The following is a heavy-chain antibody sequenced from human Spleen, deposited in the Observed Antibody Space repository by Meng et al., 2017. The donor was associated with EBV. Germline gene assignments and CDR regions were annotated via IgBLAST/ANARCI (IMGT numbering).Heavy chain of an antibody. CDR3: ASRGDGIFSNYDWFDL. Sequence: VDRQPWGGGLLKPSEALSLTFAVDGGSFTGHYWRWIRQPRGKGLEWIGEVDQSGVSNYNPSLKSRVTMSLDTSKNQFSLKLSSVTAADTAVYYCASRGDGIFSNYDWFDLWGQGTLVTVSS. J-gene: IGHJ5*02. CDR2: VDQSGVS. V-gene: IGHV4-34*01. CDR1: GGSFTGHY. D-gene: IGHD3-22*01.